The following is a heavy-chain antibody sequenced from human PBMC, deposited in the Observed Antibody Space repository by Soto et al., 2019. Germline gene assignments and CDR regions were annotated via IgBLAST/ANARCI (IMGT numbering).Heavy chain of an antibody. CDR3: ERESAGSGKNKWFDP. CDR2: IYYSGST. Sequence: SETLSLTCTVSGGSINSGDYYWSWIRQPPGKGLEWIGYIYYSGSTNYNPSLKSRVTISVDTSRNQLSLQLKSVTAADTAVYYCERESAGSGKNKWFDPWGQGTLVTVS. J-gene: IGHJ5*02. CDR1: GGSINSGDYY. D-gene: IGHD3-10*01. V-gene: IGHV4-61*08.